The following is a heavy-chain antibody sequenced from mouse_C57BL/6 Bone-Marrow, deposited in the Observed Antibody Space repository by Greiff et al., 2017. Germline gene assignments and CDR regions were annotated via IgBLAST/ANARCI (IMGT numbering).Heavy chain of an antibody. Sequence: EVQGVESGGDLVKPGGSLKLSCAASGFTFSSYGMSWVRQTPDKRLEWVATISSGGSYTYYPDSVKGRFTIARDNAKNTLYLQMSSLKSEDTAMYYCARQSYYYGSKTDYWGQGTTLTVSS. D-gene: IGHD1-1*01. J-gene: IGHJ2*01. V-gene: IGHV5-6*01. CDR1: GFTFSSYG. CDR3: ARQSYYYGSKTDY. CDR2: ISSGGSYT.